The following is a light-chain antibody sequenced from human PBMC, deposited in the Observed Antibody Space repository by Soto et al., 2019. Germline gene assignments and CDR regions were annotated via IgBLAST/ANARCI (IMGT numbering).Light chain of an antibody. Sequence: DLQMTQSPSSLSASVGDRVTITCRASQSISSYLNWYQQKPGKAPKLLIYAASSLQSVVPSRFSGSGSGTDFTLTISSLQPEDFATYYCQQSYSTLTWTFGQGTKVEIK. CDR3: QQSYSTLTWT. CDR2: AAS. J-gene: IGKJ1*01. V-gene: IGKV1-39*01. CDR1: QSISSY.